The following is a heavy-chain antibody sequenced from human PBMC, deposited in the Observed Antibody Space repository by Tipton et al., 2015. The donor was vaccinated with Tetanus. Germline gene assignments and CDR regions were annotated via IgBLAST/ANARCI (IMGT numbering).Heavy chain of an antibody. D-gene: IGHD2-2*02. Sequence: SLRLSCAASGFTFTSYAMTWVRQAPRKGLEWVSGISGSGGSTYYADSVKGRFTISRDNSKNTLYLQMNSLRAEDTALYYCAKGYCSSTSCYSDYWGQGTLVTVSS. J-gene: IGHJ4*02. CDR1: GFTFTSYA. CDR3: AKGYCSSTSCYSDY. CDR2: ISGSGGST. V-gene: IGHV3-23*01.